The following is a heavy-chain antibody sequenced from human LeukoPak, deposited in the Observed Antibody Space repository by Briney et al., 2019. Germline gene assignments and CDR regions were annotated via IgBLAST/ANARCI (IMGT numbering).Heavy chain of an antibody. V-gene: IGHV4-59*01. J-gene: IGHJ4*02. CDR3: ASSPSGKWFGELSNPFDY. D-gene: IGHD3-10*01. CDR1: GGSICSYY. Sequence: PSETLSLTCTVSGGSICSYYWSWIRQPPGKGLEWIGYIYYSGSTNYNPSLKSRVTISVDTSKNQFSLKLSSVTAADTAVYYCASSPSGKWFGELSNPFDYWGQGTLVTVSS. CDR2: IYYSGST.